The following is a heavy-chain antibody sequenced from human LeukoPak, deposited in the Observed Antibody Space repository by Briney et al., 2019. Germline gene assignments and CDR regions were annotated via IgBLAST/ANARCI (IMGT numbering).Heavy chain of an antibody. J-gene: IGHJ4*02. V-gene: IGHV3-33*01. CDR2: IWYDGSNK. CDR1: GFTFSSYG. Sequence: GGSLRLSCAASGFTFSSYGMHWVRQAPGKGLEWVAVIWYDGSNKYYADSVKGRFTNSRDNSKNKLYLQMNSPRAEDTAVYYCAREYSGSYSFDYWGQGTLVTVSS. D-gene: IGHD1-26*01. CDR3: AREYSGSYSFDY.